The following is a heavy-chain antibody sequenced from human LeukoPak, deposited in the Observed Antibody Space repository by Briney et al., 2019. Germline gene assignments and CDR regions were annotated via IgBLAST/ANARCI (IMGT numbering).Heavy chain of an antibody. Sequence: GGSLRLSCAASGFIFSSYGMHWVRQAPGKGLEWVAVMWYDGSKNYYADSVKGRFTISRDNSKNTLYLQMKNLRAEDTAVYYCARNGGSGSWNYYGLDVWGQGTTVTVSS. CDR1: GFIFSSYG. CDR2: MWYDGSKN. V-gene: IGHV3-33*01. D-gene: IGHD3-10*01. CDR3: ARNGGSGSWNYYGLDV. J-gene: IGHJ6*02.